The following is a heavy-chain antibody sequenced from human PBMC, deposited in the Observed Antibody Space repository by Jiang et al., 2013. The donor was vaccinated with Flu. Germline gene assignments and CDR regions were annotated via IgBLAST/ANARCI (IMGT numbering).Heavy chain of an antibody. D-gene: IGHD6-19*01. CDR3: ARDLSPGYSAGWYGDWIDP. Sequence: GPGLVKPSEPLSLTCRVSGGSISSSTYYWGWIRQPPGKGLEWIGSIHYSGNTYYNPSIKSRVAMSVDTSKNMFSLTLNSVTAADTATYYCARDLSPGYSAGWYGDWIDPWGQGTAVSVSS. J-gene: IGHJ5*02. V-gene: IGHV4-39*07. CDR1: GGSISSSTYY. CDR2: IHYSGNT.